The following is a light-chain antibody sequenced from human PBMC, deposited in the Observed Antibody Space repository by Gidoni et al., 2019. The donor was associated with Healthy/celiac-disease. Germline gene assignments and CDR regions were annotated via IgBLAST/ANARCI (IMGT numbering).Light chain of an antibody. CDR2: AAS. Sequence: IQMTQSPSSLSASVGDRVTSTCRASQGISNYLAWYQQKPGKVPKLLIYAASTLQAGGPSRFSGSGSGTDFTLTISSLQPEDVATYYCQKDNSASLTFGGGTKVEIK. J-gene: IGKJ4*01. CDR3: QKDNSASLT. CDR1: QGISNY. V-gene: IGKV1-27*01.